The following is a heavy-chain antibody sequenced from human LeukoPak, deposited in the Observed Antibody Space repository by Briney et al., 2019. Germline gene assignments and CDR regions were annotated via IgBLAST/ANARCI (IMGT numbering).Heavy chain of an antibody. V-gene: IGHV1-2*02. J-gene: IGHJ4*02. CDR3: ARARSRNSAIGDYGY. CDR2: INPNSGGT. CDR1: GYTFTGYY. D-gene: IGHD4-17*01. Sequence: ASVKVSCKASGYTFTGYYMHWVRQPPGQGLEWMGWINPNSGGTNYAQKFQGRVTMTRDTSISTAYMELSRLRSDGTAVYYCARARSRNSAIGDYGYWGQGTLVTVSS.